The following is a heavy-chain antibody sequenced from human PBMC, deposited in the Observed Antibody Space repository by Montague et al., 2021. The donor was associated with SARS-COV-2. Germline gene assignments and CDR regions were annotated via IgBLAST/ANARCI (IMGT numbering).Heavy chain of an antibody. J-gene: IGHJ4*02. CDR1: GGSISSYY. CDR3: ARGMGGSYLYYFDY. CDR2: IYYSGST. D-gene: IGHD1-26*01. V-gene: IGHV4-59*01. Sequence: SETPSLTCTVSGGSISSYYWSWIRQPPGKGLEWIGYIYYSGSTNYNPSLKSRVTILVDMSKNQFSLKLSSVTAADTAVYYCARGMGGSYLYYFDYWGQGTLVTVSS.